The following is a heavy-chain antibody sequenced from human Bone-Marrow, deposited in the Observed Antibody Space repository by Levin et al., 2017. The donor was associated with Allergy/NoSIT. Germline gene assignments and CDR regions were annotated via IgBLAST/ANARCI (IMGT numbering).Heavy chain of an antibody. Sequence: SVKVSCKASGGTFSSYAISWVRQAPGQGLEWMGGIIPIFGTANYAQKFQGRVTITADKSTSTAYMELSSLRSEDTAVYYCARCPRGGFGIFDYYYYGMDVWGQGTTVTVSS. CDR1: GGTFSSYA. V-gene: IGHV1-69*06. CDR2: IIPIFGTA. J-gene: IGHJ6*02. CDR3: ARCPRGGFGIFDYYYYGMDV. D-gene: IGHD3-10*01.